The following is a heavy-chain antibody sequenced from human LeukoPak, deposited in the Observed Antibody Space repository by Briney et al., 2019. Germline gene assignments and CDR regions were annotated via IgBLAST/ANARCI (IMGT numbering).Heavy chain of an antibody. Sequence: GGSLRLSCAASGFTFSSFAMTWVRQAPGKGLEWVSSITGSHGATYNADSVKGRFNISRDNSQNTMNLQINSLRAEDTAVYYCTKDPNGDYVAAFDPWGQGTLVTVSS. V-gene: IGHV3-23*01. CDR3: TKDPNGDYVAAFDP. J-gene: IGHJ5*02. CDR2: ITGSHGAT. CDR1: GFTFSSFA. D-gene: IGHD4-17*01.